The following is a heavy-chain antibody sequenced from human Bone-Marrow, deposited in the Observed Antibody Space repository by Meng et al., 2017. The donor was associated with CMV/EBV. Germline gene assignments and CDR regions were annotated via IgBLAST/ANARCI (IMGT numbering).Heavy chain of an antibody. J-gene: IGHJ5*02. D-gene: IGHD4-17*01. CDR3: AREEGYGDYRYNWFDP. V-gene: IGHV4-59*01. Sequence: SETLSLTCTVSGGSISSYYWSWIRQPPGKGLEWIGYIYYSGSTNYNPSLKSRVTISVDTSKNQFSLKLSSVTAADTAVYYCAREEGYGDYRYNWFDPWVQGSLVTVSS. CDR1: GGSISSYY. CDR2: IYYSGST.